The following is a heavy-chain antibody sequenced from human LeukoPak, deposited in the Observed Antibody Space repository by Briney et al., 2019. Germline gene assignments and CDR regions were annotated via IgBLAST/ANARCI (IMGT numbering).Heavy chain of an antibody. D-gene: IGHD4/OR15-4a*01. CDR2: ISGGGGST. V-gene: IGHV3-23*01. CDR1: GFTLSSYA. CDR3: AKRLGTINSYYFDY. Sequence: GGSLRLSCAASGFTLSSYAMSWVRQAPGKGLEWVSAISGGGGSTYYADSVKGRFTISRDNSKNTLYLQMNSLRAEDTAVYYCAKRLGTINSYYFDYWGQGTLVTVSS. J-gene: IGHJ4*02.